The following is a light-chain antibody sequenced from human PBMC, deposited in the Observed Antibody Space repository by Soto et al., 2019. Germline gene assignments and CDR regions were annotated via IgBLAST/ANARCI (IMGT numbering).Light chain of an antibody. CDR3: QQYNIYST. Sequence: DIQMTQSPSTLSASVGDRFTITCRASQSISSWLAWYQQTPGKAPKLLIYDGSSLESGDPSRFSGSGSGTEFTLTISSLQPDDFATYYCQQYNIYSTFGQGTKVDNK. CDR1: QSISSW. V-gene: IGKV1-5*01. J-gene: IGKJ1*01. CDR2: DGS.